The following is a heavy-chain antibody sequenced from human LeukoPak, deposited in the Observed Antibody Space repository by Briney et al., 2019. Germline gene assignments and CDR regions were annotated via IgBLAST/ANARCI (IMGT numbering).Heavy chain of an antibody. J-gene: IGHJ4*02. Sequence: RSGGSLRLSCAASGFTFTTYFMNWVRQAPGKGLEWVSSISSSSSYIYYADSVKGRFTISRDNAKNSLSLQMNSLRAEDTAVYYCASQDRGGYDGPVDYWGQGTLVTVSS. CDR3: ASQDRGGYDGPVDY. CDR1: GFTFTTYF. V-gene: IGHV3-21*01. CDR2: ISSSSSYI. D-gene: IGHD5-12*01.